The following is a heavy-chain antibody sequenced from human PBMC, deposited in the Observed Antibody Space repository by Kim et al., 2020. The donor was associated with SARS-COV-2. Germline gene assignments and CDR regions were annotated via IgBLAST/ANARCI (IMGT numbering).Heavy chain of an antibody. CDR1: GYTFTSYY. Sequence: ASVKVSCKASGYTFTSYYMHWVRQAPGQGLEWMGIINPSGGSTSYAQKFQGRVTMTRDTSTSTVYMELSSLRSEDTAVYYCARDQARLRYFDWLYGHDYYYYYGMDVWGQGTTVTVSS. J-gene: IGHJ6*02. CDR2: INPSGGST. D-gene: IGHD3-9*01. CDR3: ARDQARLRYFDWLYGHDYYYYYGMDV. V-gene: IGHV1-46*01.